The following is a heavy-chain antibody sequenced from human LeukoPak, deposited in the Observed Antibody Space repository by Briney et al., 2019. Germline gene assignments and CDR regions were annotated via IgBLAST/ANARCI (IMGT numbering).Heavy chain of an antibody. CDR2: IKSKTDGGTT. V-gene: IGHV3-15*01. CDR3: TTVVVPAATIIVVDV. Sequence: KTRGSLRLSCAASGFTFSNAWMSWVRQAPGKGLEWVGRIKSKTDGGTTDYAAPVKGRFTISRDDSKNTLYLQMNSLKTEDTAVYYCTTVVVPAATIIVVDVWGKGTTVTVSS. J-gene: IGHJ6*04. D-gene: IGHD2-2*01. CDR1: GFTFSNAW.